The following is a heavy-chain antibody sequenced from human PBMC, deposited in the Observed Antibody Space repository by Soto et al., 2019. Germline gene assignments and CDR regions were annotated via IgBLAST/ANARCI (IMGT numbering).Heavy chain of an antibody. V-gene: IGHV4-39*07. CDR2: IYYSGYT. Sequence: SETLSLTCTVSGGSISSSSYYWGWIRQPPGKGLEWIGSIYYSGYTYYNPSLKSRVTISVDTSKNQFSLKLSSVTAADTAVYYCARVRRVVAAAGTHPTFDPWGQGTLVTVSS. CDR3: ARVRRVVAAAGTHPTFDP. CDR1: GGSISSSSYY. D-gene: IGHD6-13*01. J-gene: IGHJ5*02.